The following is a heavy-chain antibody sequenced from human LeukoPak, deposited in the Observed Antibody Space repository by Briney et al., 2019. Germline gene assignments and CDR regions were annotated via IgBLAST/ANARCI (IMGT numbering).Heavy chain of an antibody. CDR2: VSATGYTT. CDR3: AKDGRRKAAMVGAFDI. CDR1: GFTLPYG. Sequence: GGTLRLSCVVSGFTLPYGMSWVRQAPGKGLEWVSYVSATGYTTSYADSVKGRFTISRDNAKNTVFLQMDSLRADDTAVYYCAKDGRRKAAMVGAFDIWGQGTMVTVSS. D-gene: IGHD2-2*01. J-gene: IGHJ3*02. V-gene: IGHV3-23*01.